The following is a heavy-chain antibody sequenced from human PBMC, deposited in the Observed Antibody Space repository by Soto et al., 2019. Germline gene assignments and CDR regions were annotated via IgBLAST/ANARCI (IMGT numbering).Heavy chain of an antibody. CDR2: FRTSGDGGTT. Sequence: SLRLSCAASGFTFSSYAMHWVRQAPGKGLEWVSGFRTSGDGGTTYYADSVKGRFTISRDNSKNMLFLQMNSLRAEDTAIYYCAKKVNSGPGSQYFDYWGQGTLVT. V-gene: IGHV3-23*01. D-gene: IGHD3-10*01. J-gene: IGHJ4*02. CDR3: AKKVNSGPGSQYFDY. CDR1: GFTFSSYA.